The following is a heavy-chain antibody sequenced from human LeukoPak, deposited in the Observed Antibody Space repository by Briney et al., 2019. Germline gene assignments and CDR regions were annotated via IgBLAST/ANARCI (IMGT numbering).Heavy chain of an antibody. J-gene: IGHJ4*02. Sequence: GGSLRLSCAASGITVSSTYMSWVRQAPGKGLEWVSYISSSGSTIYYADSVKGRFTISRDNAKNSLYLQMNSLRAEDTAVYYCAREPLRIAAAGVFDYWGQGTLVTVSS. CDR3: AREPLRIAAAGVFDY. D-gene: IGHD6-13*01. V-gene: IGHV3-11*04. CDR1: GITVSSTY. CDR2: ISSSGSTI.